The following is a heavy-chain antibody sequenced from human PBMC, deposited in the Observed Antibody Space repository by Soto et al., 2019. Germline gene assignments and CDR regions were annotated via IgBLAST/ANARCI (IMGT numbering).Heavy chain of an antibody. CDR1: GFSFSNYA. CDR3: AKAPRPSWNWYYFDY. D-gene: IGHD1-7*01. Sequence: GSLRLSCAASGFSFSNYAMSWVRQAPGMGLEWVSGISSTAVAAYYADSVKGRFTISRDNSNNTLSLQMNGLRAEDTAVYYCAKAPRPSWNWYYFDYWGQGTLVTVSS. J-gene: IGHJ4*02. V-gene: IGHV3-23*01. CDR2: ISSTAVAA.